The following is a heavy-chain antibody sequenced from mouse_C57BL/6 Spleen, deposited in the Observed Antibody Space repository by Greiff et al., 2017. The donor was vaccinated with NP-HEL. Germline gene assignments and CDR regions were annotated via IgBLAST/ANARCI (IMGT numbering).Heavy chain of an antibody. CDR1: GFSLTSYG. V-gene: IGHV2-2*01. CDR2: IWRGGST. D-gene: IGHD3-2*02. CDR3: ARNQLRLLNAMDY. Sequence: QVHVKQSGPGLVQPSQSLSITCTVSGFSLTSYGVHWVRQSPGKGLEWLGVIWRGGSTDYNAAFISRLSISKDNSKSQVFFKMNSLQADDTAIYYCARNQLRLLNAMDYWGQGTSVTVSS. J-gene: IGHJ4*01.